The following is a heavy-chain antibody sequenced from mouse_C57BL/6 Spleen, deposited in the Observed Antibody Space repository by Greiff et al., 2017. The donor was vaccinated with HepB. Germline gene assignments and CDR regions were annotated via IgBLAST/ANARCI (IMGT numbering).Heavy chain of an antibody. D-gene: IGHD2-5*01. CDR1: GYTFTDYE. J-gene: IGHJ2*01. CDR2: IDPETGGT. V-gene: IGHV1-15*01. CDR3: TRTYYSNYVGY. Sequence: LVESGAELVRPGASVTLSCTASGYTFTDYEMHWVKQTPVHGLEWIGAIDPETGGTAYNQKFKGKAILTADKSSSTAYMELRSLTSEDSAVYYCTRTYYSNYVGYWGQGTTLTVSS.